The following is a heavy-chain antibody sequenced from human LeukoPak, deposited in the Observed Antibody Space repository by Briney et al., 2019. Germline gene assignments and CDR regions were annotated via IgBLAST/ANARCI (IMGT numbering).Heavy chain of an antibody. J-gene: IGHJ3*02. CDR3: ARYGSSWYLGAFDI. V-gene: IGHV3-11*01. CDR1: GFNFSDYY. D-gene: IGHD6-13*01. Sequence: GGSLRLSCVASGFNFSDYYMNWIRQSPGKGLEWISYMSGRTGIISYADSVKGRFTISRDNARKSLYLQMNSLRAEDTAVYYCARYGSSWYLGAFDIWGQGTMVTVSS. CDR2: MSGRTGII.